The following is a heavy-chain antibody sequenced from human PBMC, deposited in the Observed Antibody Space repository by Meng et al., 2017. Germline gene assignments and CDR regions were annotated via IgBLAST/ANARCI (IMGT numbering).Heavy chain of an antibody. V-gene: IGHV7-4-1*02. CDR2: INTNTGNP. Sequence: QVQLVQAGSELKKPGASVKVSCKASEHTFTSYAMNWVRQAPGQGLEWMGWINTNTGNPTYAQGFTGRFVFSLDTSVSTAYLQISSLKAEDTAVYYCARMGIAVAGTLGWEDYWGQGTLVTVSS. D-gene: IGHD6-19*01. J-gene: IGHJ4*02. CDR3: ARMGIAVAGTLGWEDY. CDR1: EHTFTSYA.